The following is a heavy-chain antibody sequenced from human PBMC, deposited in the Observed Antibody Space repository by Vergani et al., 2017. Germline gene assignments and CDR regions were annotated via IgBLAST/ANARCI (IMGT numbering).Heavy chain of an antibody. D-gene: IGHD2-2*02. CDR1: GFTFIMHA. Sequence: EVQLLESGGDLVQPGGSLRLSCAASGFTFIMHAMSWVRQAPGKGLEWVSTLSASDRRTHYADSVKGRFTISRDISKNTLYLQMSSLRAEDTAVYYCARDQVPAAIRLNVGNYMDVWGKGTTVIVSS. CDR3: ARDQVPAAIRLNVGNYMDV. J-gene: IGHJ6*03. V-gene: IGHV3-23*01. CDR2: LSASDRRT.